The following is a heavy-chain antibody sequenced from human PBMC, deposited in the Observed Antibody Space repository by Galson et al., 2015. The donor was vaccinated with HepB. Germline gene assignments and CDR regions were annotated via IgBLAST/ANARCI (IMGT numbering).Heavy chain of an antibody. J-gene: IGHJ4*02. CDR3: ARGDDYYDSSGSGFDY. Sequence: SLRLSCAASGFTFSSYWMSWVRQAPGKGLEWVANIKQDGSEKYYVDSVKGRFTISRDNAKNSLYLQMNSLRAEDTAVYYCARGDDYYDSSGSGFDYWGQGTLVTVSS. V-gene: IGHV3-7*01. D-gene: IGHD3-22*01. CDR1: GFTFSSYW. CDR2: IKQDGSEK.